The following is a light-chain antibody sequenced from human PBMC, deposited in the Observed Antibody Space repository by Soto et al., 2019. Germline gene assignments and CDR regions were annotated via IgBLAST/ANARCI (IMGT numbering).Light chain of an antibody. CDR1: QSVSSN. V-gene: IGKV3-15*01. CDR2: NAS. J-gene: IGKJ2*01. Sequence: EIVMTQSPATLSVSPGERATLSCRASQSVSSNLAWYQQKPGQAPRLLIYNASTRATGNPARFSGSGSGTEFTLTISSLQSEDFAIYYCQQYNNWPYTFGQGTTLEIK. CDR3: QQYNNWPYT.